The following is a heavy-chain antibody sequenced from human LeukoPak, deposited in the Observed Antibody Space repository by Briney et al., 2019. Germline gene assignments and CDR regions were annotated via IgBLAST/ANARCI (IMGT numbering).Heavy chain of an antibody. CDR2: IYHSGST. Sequence: SETLSLTCTVSGYSISSGYYWGWIRQPPGKGLEWIGSIYHSGSTYYNPSLKSRVTISVDTSKNQFSLKLSSVTAADTAVYYCARPFTIFEGFDYWGQGTLVTVSS. CDR3: ARPFTIFEGFDY. J-gene: IGHJ4*02. CDR1: GYSISSGYY. V-gene: IGHV4-38-2*02. D-gene: IGHD3-3*01.